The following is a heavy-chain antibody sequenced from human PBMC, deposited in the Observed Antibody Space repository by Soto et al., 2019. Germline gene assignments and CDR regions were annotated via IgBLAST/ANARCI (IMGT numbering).Heavy chain of an antibody. D-gene: IGHD3-9*01. V-gene: IGHV3-23*01. J-gene: IGHJ4*02. CDR2: INGGGGTT. CDR1: GVSFCGYA. CDR3: AKDRHPDGIWTFDY. Sequence: GWSLRLSCAASGVSFCGYAMNGVRQAQGKGLEWISGINGGGGTTYYADSVKGRFTISRDDSKNILYLQMNSPRAEDTAIYYCAKDRHPDGIWTFDYWGRGTLVTVSS.